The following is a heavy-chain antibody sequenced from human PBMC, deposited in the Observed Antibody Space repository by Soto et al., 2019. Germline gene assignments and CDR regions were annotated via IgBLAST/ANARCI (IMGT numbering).Heavy chain of an antibody. V-gene: IGHV1-8*01. Sequence: ASVKRSCKASGYTFTSYDINWVRQATGQGLEWMGWMNPNSGNTGYAQKFQGRVTMTRNTSISTAYMELSSLRSEDTAVYYCARASSRVDGMDVWGQATTVTVSS. D-gene: IGHD6-13*01. J-gene: IGHJ6*02. CDR2: MNPNSGNT. CDR3: ARASSRVDGMDV. CDR1: GYTFTSYD.